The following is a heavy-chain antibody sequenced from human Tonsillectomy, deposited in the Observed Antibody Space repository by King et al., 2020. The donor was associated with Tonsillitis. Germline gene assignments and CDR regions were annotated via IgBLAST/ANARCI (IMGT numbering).Heavy chain of an antibody. CDR1: GFTFSSYA. Sequence: VQLVESGGGVVQPGRSLRLSCAASGFTFSSYAMHWVRQAPGKGLEWVAVISYDGSNKDYADSVKGRFTISRDNSKNTLFLQMNSLRAEDTAVHYCAREGDYGDSYAMDVWGQGTTVTVS. J-gene: IGHJ6*02. CDR3: AREGDYGDSYAMDV. D-gene: IGHD4-17*01. V-gene: IGHV3-30*04. CDR2: ISYDGSNK.